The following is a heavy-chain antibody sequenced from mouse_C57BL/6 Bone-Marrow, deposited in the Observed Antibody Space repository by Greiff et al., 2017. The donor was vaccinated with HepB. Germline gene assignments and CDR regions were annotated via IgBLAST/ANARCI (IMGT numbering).Heavy chain of an antibody. CDR3: ARLGWFPLYYAMDY. V-gene: IGHV1-39*01. J-gene: IGHJ4*01. CDR2: INPNYGTT. Sequence: VKPGASVKISCKASGYSFTDYNMNWVKQSNGKSLEWIGVINPNYGTTSYNQKFKGKATLTVDQSSSTAYMQLNSLTSEDSAVYYCARLGWFPLYYAMDYWGQGTSVTVSS. D-gene: IGHD2-3*01. CDR1: GYSFTDYN.